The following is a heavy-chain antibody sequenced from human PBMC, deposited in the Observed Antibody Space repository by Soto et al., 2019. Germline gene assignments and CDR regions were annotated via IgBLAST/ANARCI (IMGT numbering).Heavy chain of an antibody. D-gene: IGHD3-3*01. Sequence: QVTLKESGPVLVKPTEPLTLTCTVSGFSLSNARMGVSWIRQHPGKALEWLAHIFWNDEKSYSTSLKSRLTISKDTSKSQVVLTMTNMDPVDTATYYCARLTDIRIYDFWSGFGHYYFDYWGQGTLVTVSS. J-gene: IGHJ4*02. CDR2: IFWNDEK. V-gene: IGHV2-26*01. CDR3: ARLTDIRIYDFWSGFGHYYFDY. CDR1: GFSLSNARMG.